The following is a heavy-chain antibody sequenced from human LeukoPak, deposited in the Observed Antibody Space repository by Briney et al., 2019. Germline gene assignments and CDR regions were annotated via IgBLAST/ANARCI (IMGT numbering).Heavy chain of an antibody. D-gene: IGHD3-9*01. J-gene: IGHJ4*02. CDR2: ISAYNGNT. Sequence: ASVKVSCKASGYTFTSYDVNWVRQAPGQGLEWMGWISAYNGNTNYAQKLQGRVTMTTDTSTSTAYMELRSLRSDDTAVYYCAREGSDYDILTGYYIAEPYDYWGQGTLVTVSS. CDR1: GYTFTSYD. CDR3: AREGSDYDILTGYYIAEPYDY. V-gene: IGHV1-18*01.